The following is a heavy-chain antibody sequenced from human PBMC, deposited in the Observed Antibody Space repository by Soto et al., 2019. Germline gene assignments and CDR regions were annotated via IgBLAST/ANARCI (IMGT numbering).Heavy chain of an antibody. J-gene: IGHJ5*02. D-gene: IGHD3-10*01. V-gene: IGHV1-69*13. Sequence: SVNVSCKASGDTFRTSGISCVRQAPGQGLEWVGGFIPVFGTSNYAHKFRDKVTLSADESTATAYMDLIDLTSEDTAIYYCATAPGGVRWFGAHGYLGPGGQRTLVTVSS. CDR1: GDTFRTSG. CDR2: FIPVFGTS. CDR3: ATAPGGVRWFGAHGYLGP.